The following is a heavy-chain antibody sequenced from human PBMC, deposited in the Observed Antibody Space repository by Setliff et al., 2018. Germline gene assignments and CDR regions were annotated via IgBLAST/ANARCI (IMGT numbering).Heavy chain of an antibody. Sequence: PGVSLRLSCAASGFTFSTYWMSWVRQAPGKGLEWVANIKHDGSEKNYVDSVKGRFTISRDNAENSLYLQMNGLRAEDTALYHCALFGDRDTFDSWGQGTMVT. CDR2: IKHDGSEK. V-gene: IGHV3-7*03. CDR3: ALFGDRDTFDS. CDR1: GFTFSTYW. D-gene: IGHD3-16*01. J-gene: IGHJ3*02.